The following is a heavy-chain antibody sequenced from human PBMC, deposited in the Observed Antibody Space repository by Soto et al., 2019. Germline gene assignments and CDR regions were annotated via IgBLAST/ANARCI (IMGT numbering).Heavy chain of an antibody. CDR1: GYTSTSYY. J-gene: IGHJ6*02. Sequence: ASVKVSCKASGYTSTSYYMHWVRQAPGQGLEWMGIINPSGGSTSYAQKFQGRVTMTRDTSTSTVYMELSSLRSEDTAVYYCARVAGELYDFWSGYYTGGYHWGYYYGMDAWGQGTTVTVS. D-gene: IGHD3-3*01. CDR2: INPSGGST. V-gene: IGHV1-46*01. CDR3: ARVAGELYDFWSGYYTGGYHWGYYYGMDA.